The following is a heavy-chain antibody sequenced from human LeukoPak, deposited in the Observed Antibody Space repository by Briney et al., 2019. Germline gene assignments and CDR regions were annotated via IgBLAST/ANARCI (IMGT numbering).Heavy chain of an antibody. V-gene: IGHV4-4*07. CDR2: IYNSGST. CDR1: GGSISSDY. J-gene: IGHJ4*02. Sequence: PSETLSLTCTVSGGSISSDYWSWIRQPAGKGLEWIGHIYNSGSTNYNPSLKSRVTMSVDTSKNQFSLKLSSVTAADTAMYYCARGGYSYGYRYFFDFWGQGTLVTVSS. CDR3: ARGGYSYGYRYFFDF. D-gene: IGHD5-18*01.